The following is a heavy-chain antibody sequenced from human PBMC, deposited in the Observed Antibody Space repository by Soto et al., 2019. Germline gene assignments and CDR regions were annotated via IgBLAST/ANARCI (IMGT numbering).Heavy chain of an antibody. J-gene: IGHJ6*02. V-gene: IGHV1-8*01. CDR2: MNPNSGNT. CDR3: AAAYCGGDCYYYGMDV. Sequence: GASVKVSCKASGYTFTSYDINWVRQATGQGLEWMGWMNPNSGNTGYAQKFQGRVTMTRNTSISTAYMELSSLRSEDTAVYYCAAAYCGGDCYYYGMDVWGQGTTVTVSS. D-gene: IGHD2-21*01. CDR1: GYTFTSYD.